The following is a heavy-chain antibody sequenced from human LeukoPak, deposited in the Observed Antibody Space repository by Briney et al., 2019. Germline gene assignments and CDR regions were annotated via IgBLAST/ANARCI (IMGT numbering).Heavy chain of an antibody. V-gene: IGHV1-69*05. Sequence: ASVKVSCKATSRISWVRQAPGQGLEWMGGIIPIFGTANYAQKFQGRVTITTDESTSTAYMELSSLRSEDTAVYYCAREGLKGGYDQGPFDYWGQGTLVTVSS. D-gene: IGHD5-12*01. J-gene: IGHJ4*02. CDR1: TSR. CDR3: AREGLKGGYDQGPFDY. CDR2: IIPIFGTA.